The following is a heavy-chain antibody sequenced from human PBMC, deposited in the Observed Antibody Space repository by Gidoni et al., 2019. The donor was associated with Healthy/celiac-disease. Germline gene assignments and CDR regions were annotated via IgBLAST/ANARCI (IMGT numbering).Heavy chain of an antibody. CDR1: GGSISSSSYY. D-gene: IGHD6-25*01. J-gene: IGHJ5*02. Sequence: QLQLQESGPGLVKPSETRSLTCTVAGGSISSSSYYWGWIRQPPGKGLEWIGSIYDSGSTYYNPSLKSLVTLSVDTSKNQSSLMRSSVTAADTAVYYCARNNNHGLFDPWGQGTLVTVSS. CDR3: ARNNNHGLFDP. V-gene: IGHV4-39*01. CDR2: IYDSGST.